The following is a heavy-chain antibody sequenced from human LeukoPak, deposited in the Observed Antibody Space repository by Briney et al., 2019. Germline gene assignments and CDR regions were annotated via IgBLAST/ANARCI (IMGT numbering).Heavy chain of an antibody. V-gene: IGHV4-34*01. CDR1: GGSFSGYY. D-gene: IGHD6-13*01. J-gene: IGHJ4*02. Sequence: PSEALSLTCAVYGGSFSGYYWSWIRPPPGKGLEWMGEINHSGSTNYNPSLKIRVTISVDTSKNQFSLKLTSVTAADTAVYDCARRKYGSSLDLLDYWGQGTLVTVSS. CDR3: ARRKYGSSLDLLDY. CDR2: INHSGST.